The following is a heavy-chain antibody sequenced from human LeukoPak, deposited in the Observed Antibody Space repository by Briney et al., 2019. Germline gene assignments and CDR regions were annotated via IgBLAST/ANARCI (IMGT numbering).Heavy chain of an antibody. CDR1: GGSISSGDYY. J-gene: IGHJ5*02. D-gene: IGHD2-15*01. CDR3: ARGHRYCSGGSCYSVNWFDP. Sequence: SETLSLTCTVSGGSISSGDYYWSWIRQPPGKGLEWIGYIYYSGSTYCNPSLKSRVTISVDTSKNQFSLKLSSVTAADTAVYYCARGHRYCSGGSCYSVNWFDPWGQGTLVTVSS. V-gene: IGHV4-30-4*01. CDR2: IYYSGST.